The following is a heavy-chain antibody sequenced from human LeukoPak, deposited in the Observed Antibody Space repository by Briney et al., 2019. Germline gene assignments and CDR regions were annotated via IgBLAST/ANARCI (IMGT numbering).Heavy chain of an antibody. D-gene: IGHD5-24*01. Sequence: SETLSLTCTVSGGSISSGGYYWSWIRQHPGKGLEWIGYIYYSGSTHYNPSLKSRVTISVDTSKNQFSLKLSSVTAADTAVYYCARAEMATNHFDYWGQGTLVTVSS. CDR2: IYYSGST. CDR1: GGSISSGGYY. V-gene: IGHV4-31*03. CDR3: ARAEMATNHFDY. J-gene: IGHJ4*02.